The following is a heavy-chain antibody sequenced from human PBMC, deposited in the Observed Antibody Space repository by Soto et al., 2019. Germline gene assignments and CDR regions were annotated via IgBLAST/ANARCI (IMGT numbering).Heavy chain of an antibody. J-gene: IGHJ6*02. CDR3: ARAFYTGTYPHYFYYFGMDV. CDR1: GNTFTSYH. Sequence: VQLMHSGAVLKKPGASVNVSCKASGNTFTSYHTHWLRQAPGQGLEWLGKINPSDGSTDFAPNFQGRVTMTRHTSTSTLYLQLSSLTSEDTAVYYCARAFYTGTYPHYFYYFGMDVWGQGTTVTVSS. V-gene: IGHV1-46*01. CDR2: INPSDGST. D-gene: IGHD1-26*01.